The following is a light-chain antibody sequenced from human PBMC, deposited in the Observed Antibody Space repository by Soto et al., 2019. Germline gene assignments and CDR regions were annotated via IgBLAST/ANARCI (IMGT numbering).Light chain of an antibody. J-gene: IGLJ2*01. V-gene: IGLV2-14*01. Sequence: QSVLTQPASVSGSPGQSITISCTGTSSDVGGYNYVSWYQQHPGKAPKLMIYDVSHRPSGVSNRFSGSRSGNTASLTISGLQDEDEADYYCCSYTRSSTVVFGGGTKLTVL. CDR1: SSDVGGYNY. CDR3: CSYTRSSTVV. CDR2: DVS.